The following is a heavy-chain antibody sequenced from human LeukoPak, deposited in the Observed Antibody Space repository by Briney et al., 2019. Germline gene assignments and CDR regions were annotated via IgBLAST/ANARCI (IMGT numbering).Heavy chain of an antibody. Sequence: GGSLRLSCAVSGFTLSSYWMHWVRQAPGKGLVWVSRMNSDGRSRTYADSVKGRFTISRDNAKNTLYLQMNSLRGEDTAVYYCARKDLRTGHWFFDLWGRGTLVTVSS. D-gene: IGHD4-17*01. CDR1: GFTLSSYW. CDR2: MNSDGRSR. CDR3: ARKDLRTGHWFFDL. J-gene: IGHJ2*01. V-gene: IGHV3-74*01.